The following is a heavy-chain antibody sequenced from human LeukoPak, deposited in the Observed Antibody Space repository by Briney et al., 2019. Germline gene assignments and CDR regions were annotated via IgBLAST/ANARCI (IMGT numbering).Heavy chain of an antibody. V-gene: IGHV4-39*01. CDR1: GGSISSSSSY. J-gene: IGHJ4*02. CDR2: IYYSGST. Sequence: SETLSLTCQVSGGSISSSSSYWGWIRQPPGKGLEWIGIYYSGSTYYNPSLKSRVTISVDTSKNQFSLKLSSVTAADTAVYYCARRITIFGVVNPANYDYWGQGTLVTVSS. CDR3: ARRITIFGVVNPANYDY. D-gene: IGHD3-3*01.